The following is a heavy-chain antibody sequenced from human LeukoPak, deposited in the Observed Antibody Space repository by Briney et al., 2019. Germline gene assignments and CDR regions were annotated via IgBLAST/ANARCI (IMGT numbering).Heavy chain of an antibody. Sequence: GGSLRLSCAASGFRFSDYYMSWIRQAPGKGLEWVSNIKQDGSEKYYVDSVKGRFTISRDNAKNSLYLQMNSLRAEDTAVYYCARDSSSAIDAFDIWGQGTMVTVSS. CDR3: ARDSSSAIDAFDI. CDR1: GFRFSDYY. V-gene: IGHV3-7*01. J-gene: IGHJ3*02. CDR2: IKQDGSEK. D-gene: IGHD6-6*01.